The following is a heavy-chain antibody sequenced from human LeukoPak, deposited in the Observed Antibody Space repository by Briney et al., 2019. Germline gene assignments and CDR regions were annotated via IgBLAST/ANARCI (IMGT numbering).Heavy chain of an antibody. V-gene: IGHV4-39*01. Sequence: PSQTLSLTCTVSGDSISSSSYYWGWIRQPPGKGLEWIGSIYYSGSTYYNPSLKSRVTISVDTSKNQFSLKLSSVTAADTAVYYCARHHYYYYYMDVWGKGTTVTISS. CDR2: IYYSGST. CDR3: ARHHYYYYYMDV. CDR1: GDSISSSSYY. J-gene: IGHJ6*03.